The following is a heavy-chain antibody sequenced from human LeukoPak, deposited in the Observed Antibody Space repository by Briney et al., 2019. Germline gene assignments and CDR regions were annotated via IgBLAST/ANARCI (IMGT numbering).Heavy chain of an antibody. CDR3: ARASLEYYYGSGSRGVFDP. D-gene: IGHD3-10*01. CDR2: IIPIFGTA. Sequence: SVKVSFKASGGTFSSYAISWVRQAPGQGLEWMGGIIPIFGTANYAQKFQGRVTITADESTSTAYMELSSLRSEDTAVYYCARASLEYYYGSGSRGVFDPWGQGTLVTVSS. V-gene: IGHV1-69*01. CDR1: GGTFSSYA. J-gene: IGHJ5*02.